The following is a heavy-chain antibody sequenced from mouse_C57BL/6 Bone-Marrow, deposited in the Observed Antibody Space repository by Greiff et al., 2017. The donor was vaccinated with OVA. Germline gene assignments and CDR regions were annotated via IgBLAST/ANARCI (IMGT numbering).Heavy chain of an antibody. D-gene: IGHD2-2*01. CDR3: ANHYGYDELGPLWFAY. V-gene: IGHV1-82*01. CDR1: GYAFSSSW. CDR2: IYPGDGDT. J-gene: IGHJ3*01. Sequence: QVQLQQSGPELVKPGASVKISCKASGYAFSSSWMNWVKQRPGKGLEWIGRIYPGDGDTNYNGKFKGKATLTADKSSSTAYMQLSSLTSEDSAVYYCANHYGYDELGPLWFAYWGQGTLVTVSA.